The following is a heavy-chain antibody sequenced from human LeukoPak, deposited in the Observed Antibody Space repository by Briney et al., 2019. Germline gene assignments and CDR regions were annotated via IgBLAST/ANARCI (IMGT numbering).Heavy chain of an antibody. V-gene: IGHV3-21*01. CDR3: ARSLGVTGYCSSTSCYIDY. D-gene: IGHD2-2*02. CDR2: ISSSSSYI. CDR1: GFTFSSYS. J-gene: IGHJ4*02. Sequence: KPGGSLRLSCAASGFTFSSYSMNWVRQAPGKGLEWVSSISSSSSYIYYADSVKGRFTISRDNAKNSLYLQMNSLRAEDTAVHYCARSLGVTGYCSSTSCYIDYWGQGTLVTVSS.